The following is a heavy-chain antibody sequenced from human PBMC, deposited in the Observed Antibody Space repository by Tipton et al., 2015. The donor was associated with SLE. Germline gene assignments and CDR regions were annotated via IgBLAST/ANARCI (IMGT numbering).Heavy chain of an antibody. CDR2: MYYSGNT. V-gene: IGHV4-39*02. CDR1: GGSISSRTYY. D-gene: IGHD2-15*01. Sequence: TLSLTCTVSGGSISSRTYYWGWIRQPPGKGLEWIGSMYYSGNTYYNASLKSRVTISVDTSKNQFSLKLSSVTAADTAVYYCAREGVVDAFDIWGQGTMVTVSS. CDR3: AREGVVDAFDI. J-gene: IGHJ3*02.